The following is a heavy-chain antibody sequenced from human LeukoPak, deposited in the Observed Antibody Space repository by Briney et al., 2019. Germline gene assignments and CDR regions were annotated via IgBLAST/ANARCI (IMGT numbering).Heavy chain of an antibody. D-gene: IGHD3-10*01. CDR3: AKRYSGSGRNFNPLEN. V-gene: IGHV3-30-3*02. J-gene: IGHJ4*02. Sequence: GRSLRLSCAASGFTFSTYAMHWVRQAPGKGLEWLAVISYDGSNKYYADSVKGRFTISSDNSKNTLYLQMNSLRAEDTAVYYCAKRYSGSGRNFNPLENWGQGTLVTVSS. CDR1: GFTFSTYA. CDR2: ISYDGSNK.